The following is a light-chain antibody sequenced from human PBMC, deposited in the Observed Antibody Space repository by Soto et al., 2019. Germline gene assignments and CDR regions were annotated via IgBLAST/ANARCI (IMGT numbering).Light chain of an antibody. J-gene: IGKJ5*01. CDR3: QQRSDWPPLT. Sequence: IVLTHSPSTLSLSPGERATLSCRASQSVGSYLAWYQQKPGQAPRLLIYDASSRATGIPARFSGSGSGTDFTLTISSLEPEDFAVYFCQQRSDWPPLTFGQGTRLEIK. CDR1: QSVGSY. CDR2: DAS. V-gene: IGKV3-11*01.